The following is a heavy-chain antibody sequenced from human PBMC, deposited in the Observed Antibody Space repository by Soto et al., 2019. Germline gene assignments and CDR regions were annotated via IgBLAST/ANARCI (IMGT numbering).Heavy chain of an antibody. CDR1: GGSFSGYY. D-gene: IGHD6-6*01. V-gene: IGHV4-34*01. Sequence: PSETLSLTCAVYGGSFSGYYWSWIRQPPGKGLEWIGEINHSGSTNCNPSLKSRVTISVDTSKNQFSLKLSSVTAADTAVYYCARGPCLSGSSSLLGNWFDPWGQGTLVTVSS. J-gene: IGHJ5*02. CDR2: INHSGST. CDR3: ARGPCLSGSSSLLGNWFDP.